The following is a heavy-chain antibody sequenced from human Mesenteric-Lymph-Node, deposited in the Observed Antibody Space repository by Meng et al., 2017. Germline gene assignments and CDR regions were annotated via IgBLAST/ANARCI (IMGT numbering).Heavy chain of an antibody. CDR2: IYYSGST. Sequence: SETLSLTCTVSGGSISSSSYYWGWIRQPPGTGLEWIGSIYYSGSTYYNPSLKSRVTISIDTSKNQFSLKLSSVTAADTAVYYCARVDSSGWYLYYWGQGTLVTVSS. J-gene: IGHJ4*02. V-gene: IGHV4-39*07. CDR1: GGSISSSSYY. D-gene: IGHD6-19*01. CDR3: ARVDSSGWYLYY.